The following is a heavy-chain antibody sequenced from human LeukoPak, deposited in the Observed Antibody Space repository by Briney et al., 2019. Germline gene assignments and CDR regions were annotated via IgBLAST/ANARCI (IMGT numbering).Heavy chain of an antibody. V-gene: IGHV3-30*18. CDR2: TSYDGNEK. CDR1: GFTFSSYA. Sequence: PGGSLRLSCAASGFTFSSYAMSWVRQAPGKGLEWVTVTSYDGNEKYYADSVKGRFTISRDNSENTLYLQMSSLRPEDTAVYYCVNLGQWLVADYYYGMDVWGQGTTVTVSS. D-gene: IGHD6-19*01. CDR3: VNLGQWLVADYYYGMDV. J-gene: IGHJ6*02.